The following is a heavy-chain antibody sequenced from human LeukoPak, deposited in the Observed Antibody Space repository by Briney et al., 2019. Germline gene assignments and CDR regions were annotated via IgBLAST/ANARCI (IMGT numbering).Heavy chain of an antibody. J-gene: IGHJ4*02. V-gene: IGHV3-21*05. CDR3: ARDDNWGFDY. CDR1: GFAFSDFS. D-gene: IGHD7-27*01. Sequence: GGSLRLSCAASGFAFSDFSMNWDRQAPGKGLEWVANIRGSGSGMGRGNYYADSVQGRFTISRDNAKNSLYLQMNSLRAEDTAFYYCARDDNWGFDYWGQGALVTVSS. CDR2: IRGSGSGM.